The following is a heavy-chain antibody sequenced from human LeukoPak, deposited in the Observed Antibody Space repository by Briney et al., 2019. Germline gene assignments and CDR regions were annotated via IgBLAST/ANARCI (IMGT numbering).Heavy chain of an antibody. D-gene: IGHD5-18*01. CDR2: IASGFQT. Sequence: GGSLRLSCTASGFTLGSHDMHWIRQTTGEGLEWVAAIASGFQTFYAGSVKGRFTVSREDAKNSLYLQMNSLRAGDTAVYYCVREARGYHYTYFDYWGQGTLVTVSS. V-gene: IGHV3-13*01. CDR1: GFTLGSHD. CDR3: VREARGYHYTYFDY. J-gene: IGHJ4*02.